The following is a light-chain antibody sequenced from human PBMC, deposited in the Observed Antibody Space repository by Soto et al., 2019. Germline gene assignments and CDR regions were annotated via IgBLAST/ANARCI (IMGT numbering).Light chain of an antibody. V-gene: IGKV3-15*01. CDR1: QSVSSN. J-gene: IGKJ2*01. Sequence: EIVMTQSPATLSVSPGERATLSCRASQSVSSNLSWYQQKPGQAPRLLIYGASTRATCIPARFSGSGSGTEFTLTISSLQSEEFAVYYCQQYNNWPTFGQGTKLEIK. CDR3: QQYNNWPT. CDR2: GAS.